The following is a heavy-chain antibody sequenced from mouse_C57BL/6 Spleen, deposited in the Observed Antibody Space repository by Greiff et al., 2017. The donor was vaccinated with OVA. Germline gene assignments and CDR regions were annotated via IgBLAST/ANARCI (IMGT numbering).Heavy chain of an antibody. CDR3: AGYDYDVGYFDY. CDR2: INPNNGGT. V-gene: IGHV1-26*01. D-gene: IGHD2-4*01. Sequence: EVQLQQSGPELVKPGASVKISCKASGYTFTDYYMNWVKQSHGKSLEWIGDINPNNGGTSYNQKFKGKATLTVDKSSSTAYMELRSLTSEDSAVYYCAGYDYDVGYFDYWGQGTTLTVSS. J-gene: IGHJ2*01. CDR1: GYTFTDYY.